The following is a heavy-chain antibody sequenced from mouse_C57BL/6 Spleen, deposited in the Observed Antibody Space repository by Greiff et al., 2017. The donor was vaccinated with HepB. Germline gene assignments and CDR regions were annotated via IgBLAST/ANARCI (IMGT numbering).Heavy chain of an antibody. V-gene: IGHV5-6*01. CDR3: AGTAQANAMDY. J-gene: IGHJ4*01. CDR1: GFTFSSYG. Sequence: EVKLVESGGDLVKPGGSLKLSCAASGFTFSSYGMSWVRQTPDKRLEWVATISSGGSYTYYPDSVKGRFTISRDNAKNTLYLQMSSLKSADTAMYYCAGTAQANAMDYWGQGTSGTVSS. D-gene: IGHD3-2*02. CDR2: ISSGGSYT.